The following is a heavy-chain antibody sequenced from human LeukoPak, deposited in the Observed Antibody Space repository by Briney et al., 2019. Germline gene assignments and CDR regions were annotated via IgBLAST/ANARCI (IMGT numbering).Heavy chain of an antibody. V-gene: IGHV4-4*02. CDR1: GGSISNTNW. CDR3: ASRYVSSEVVIIPTAKTNWFDP. CDR2: INHSGGT. J-gene: IGHJ5*02. Sequence: PSGTLSLTCGVSGGSISNTNWWTWVRQPPGKGLEWIGEINHSGGTNYNPSLKSRVTILVDTSKNQFSLKLSSVTAADTAVYYCASRYVSSEVVIIPTAKTNWFDPWGQGTLVTVSS. D-gene: IGHD3-3*01.